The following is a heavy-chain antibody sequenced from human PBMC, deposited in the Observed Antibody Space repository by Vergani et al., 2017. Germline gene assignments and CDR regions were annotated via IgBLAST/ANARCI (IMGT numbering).Heavy chain of an antibody. CDR2: IWYDGSNK. D-gene: IGHD4-17*01. CDR3: AREDYGDYGWFDP. Sequence: QVQLVESGGGVVQPGRSLRLSCAASGFTFSSYGMHWVRQAPGKGLEWVAVIWYDGSNKYYADSVKGRFTISRDNSKNTLYLQMNSLRAEDTAVYYCAREDYGDYGWFDPWGRGTLVTVSS. V-gene: IGHV3-33*01. J-gene: IGHJ5*02. CDR1: GFTFSSYG.